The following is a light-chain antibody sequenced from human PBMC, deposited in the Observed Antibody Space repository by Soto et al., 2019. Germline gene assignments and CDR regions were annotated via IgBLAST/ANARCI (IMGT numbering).Light chain of an antibody. CDR3: QQFYTTPRT. V-gene: IGKV4-1*01. Sequence: DIVMTQAPDSLAASLGAIVTINWKSSRNLLYNDKNYVAWYQQRPGQAPKLLIYWASTRESEVPVRISGSGSVTDFRLTIRDLQAADAAVYYCQQFYTTPRTFGQGTKVDIK. CDR2: WAS. J-gene: IGKJ2*01. CDR1: RNLLYNDKNY.